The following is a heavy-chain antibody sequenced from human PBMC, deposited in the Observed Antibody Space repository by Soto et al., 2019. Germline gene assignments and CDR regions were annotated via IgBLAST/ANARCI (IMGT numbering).Heavy chain of an antibody. D-gene: IGHD3-16*01. J-gene: IGHJ5*02. Sequence: PSETLSLTCTVSGGSISSSSYYWGWIRQPPGKGLEWIGSIYYSGSTYYNPSLKSRVTISVDPSKNQFSLKLSSVTAADTAVYYCARPLGGLAARPGSDCWFDPWGQGTLVTVSS. CDR2: IYYSGST. CDR1: GGSISSSSYY. V-gene: IGHV4-39*01. CDR3: ARPLGGLAARPGSDCWFDP.